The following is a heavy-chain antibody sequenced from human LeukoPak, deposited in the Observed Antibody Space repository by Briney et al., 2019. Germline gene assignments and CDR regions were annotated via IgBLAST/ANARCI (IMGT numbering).Heavy chain of an antibody. V-gene: IGHV3-30-3*01. Sequence: GGSLRLSCAASGFTFSYYTMHWVRQAPGKGLEWVAVISYDGSNEYYADSVKGRFTISRDNSKNTLYLQMNSLRVEDTAVCYCARVLNYYDSSGYYFSYWGQGTLVTVSS. J-gene: IGHJ4*02. CDR1: GFTFSYYT. CDR3: ARVLNYYDSSGYYFSY. CDR2: ISYDGSNE. D-gene: IGHD3-22*01.